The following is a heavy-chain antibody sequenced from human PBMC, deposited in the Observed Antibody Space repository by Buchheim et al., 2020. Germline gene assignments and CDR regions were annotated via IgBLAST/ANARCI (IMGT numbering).Heavy chain of an antibody. CDR3: AKEMAPSYYYDSSCYYLSGPFDY. CDR1: GFTFSSYG. CDR2: ISDDGSNK. J-gene: IGHJ4*02. V-gene: IGHV3-30*18. Sequence: QVQLVESGGGVVQPGRSLRLSCAASGFTFSSYGMNWVRQAPGKGLEWVAVISDDGSNKYYEDSVKGRFTISRDNSKKTLYMQMNSLRAEDTAVYYCAKEMAPSYYYDSSCYYLSGPFDYWGQGTL. D-gene: IGHD3-22*01.